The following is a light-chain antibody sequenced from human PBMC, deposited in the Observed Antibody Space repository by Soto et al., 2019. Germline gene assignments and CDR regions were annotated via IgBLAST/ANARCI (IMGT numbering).Light chain of an antibody. V-gene: IGLV2-14*01. J-gene: IGLJ1*01. CDR1: SSDVGGYNY. CDR3: SSYTSSSTLSV. CDR2: EVS. Sequence: QSVLTQPASVSGSPGQSITISCTGTSSDVGGYNYVSWYQQHPGKAPKLMIYEVSNRPSGVSNRFSGSKSGNTASLTISGRQAEDEADYYCSSYTSSSTLSVFGTGTKLTVL.